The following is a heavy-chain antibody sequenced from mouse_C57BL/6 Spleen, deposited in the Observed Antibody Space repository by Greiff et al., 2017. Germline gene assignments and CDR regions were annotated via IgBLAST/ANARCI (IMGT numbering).Heavy chain of an antibody. V-gene: IGHV14-1*01. CDR2: IDPEDGDT. J-gene: IGHJ1*03. D-gene: IGHD1-1*01. CDR1: GFNIKDYY. Sequence: EVQLQQSGAELVRPGASVKLSCTASGFNIKDYYMHWVKQRPEQGLEWIGRIDPEDGDTEYAPKFKGKATMTADTSSNTAYLQLSSLTSEDTAVYYCTFTYYYGWYFDVWGTGTTVTVSS. CDR3: TFTYYYGWYFDV.